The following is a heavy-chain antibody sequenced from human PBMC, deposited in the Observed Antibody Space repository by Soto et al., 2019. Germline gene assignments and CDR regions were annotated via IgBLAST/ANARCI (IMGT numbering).Heavy chain of an antibody. D-gene: IGHD3-22*01. CDR2: ISGSGGST. CDR3: AKVRRYYYSRGYYYDFDY. CDR1: GFTFSSYA. Sequence: EVQLLESGGGLVQRGGSLRLSCAASGFTFSSYAMSWVRHAPGKGLEWGSAISGSGGSTYYAYSVKGRFTISRDNAKHILYLQMNSLRAEDTAVYYCAKVRRYYYSRGYYYDFDYWGQGTLVTVSS. V-gene: IGHV3-23*01. J-gene: IGHJ4*02.